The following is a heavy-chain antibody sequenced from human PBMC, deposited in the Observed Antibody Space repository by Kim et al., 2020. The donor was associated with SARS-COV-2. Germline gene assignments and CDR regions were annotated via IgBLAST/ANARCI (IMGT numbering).Heavy chain of an antibody. Sequence: SRKSRVTISVDTSKNQFSLKLSSVTAADTAVYYCARGSSHYYDSSGYPDYWGQVTLVTVSS. CDR3: ARGSSHYYDSSGYPDY. D-gene: IGHD3-22*01. J-gene: IGHJ4*02. V-gene: IGHV4-59*09.